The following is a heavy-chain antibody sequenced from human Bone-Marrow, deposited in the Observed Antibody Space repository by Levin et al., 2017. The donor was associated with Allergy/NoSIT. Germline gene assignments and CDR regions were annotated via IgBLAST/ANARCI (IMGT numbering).Heavy chain of an antibody. V-gene: IGHV4-61*02. CDR2: SYSSGDT. J-gene: IGHJ3*01. D-gene: IGHD2-15*01. Sequence: SQTLSLTCTVSGGSISSGSHYWSWVRQPAGKGLQWIGRSYSSGDTTYNPALETRVTISLDTTKNQVSLKLKAVTAADSAVHYCARERYCSGGCCYPLRHAFDVWGQGTMVTVSS. CDR1: GGSISSGSHY. CDR3: ARERYCSGGCCYPLRHAFDV.